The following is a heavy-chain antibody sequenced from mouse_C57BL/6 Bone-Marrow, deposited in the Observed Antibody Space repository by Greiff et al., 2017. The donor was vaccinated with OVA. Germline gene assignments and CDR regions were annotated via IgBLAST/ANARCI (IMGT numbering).Heavy chain of an antibody. CDR2: IDPENGDT. D-gene: IGHD2-3*01. Sequence: VQLQQSGAELVRPGASVKLSCTASGFNIKDDYMHWVKQRPEQGLEWIGWIDPENGDTEYASKFQGKATITADTSSNTAYLQLSSLTSEDTAVYYCTTLRWLLRGYRGQGTTLTVSS. CDR1: GFNIKDDY. J-gene: IGHJ2*01. V-gene: IGHV14-4*01. CDR3: TTLRWLLRGY.